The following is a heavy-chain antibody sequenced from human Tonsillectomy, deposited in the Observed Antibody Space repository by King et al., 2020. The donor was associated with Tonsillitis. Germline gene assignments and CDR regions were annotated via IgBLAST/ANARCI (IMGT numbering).Heavy chain of an antibody. V-gene: IGHV3-13*01. J-gene: IGHJ4*02. CDR3: ARGSSWGSFELNF. CDR2: IGTANDT. D-gene: IGHD7-27*01. Sequence: VQLVESGGGLVQPGGSLRLSCAASGFTFSDYDMHWVRQVPGKGLEWVSAIGTANDTYYPASVKGRFTISRDHAKNSLYLQMNALRADDTAVYYCARGSSWGSFELNFWGQGTLVTVSS. CDR1: GFTFSDYD.